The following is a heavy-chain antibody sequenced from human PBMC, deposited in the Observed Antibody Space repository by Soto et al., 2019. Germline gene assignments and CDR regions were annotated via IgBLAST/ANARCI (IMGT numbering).Heavy chain of an antibody. Sequence: QLQLQESGPGLVKPSETLSLTCTVSGGSISSSSYDWGWIRQPPGKGLEWIGSIYYSGSTYYNQSLNGQVPMSENSPRNQFALKRGLVTAPATAGYSWAKHRGYCMSTGGSRSGGDYYYGLDVWGQGTTVTVSS. CDR1: GGSISSSSYD. D-gene: IGHD2-2*03. V-gene: IGHV4-39*01. J-gene: IGHJ6*02. CDR2: IYYSGST. CDR3: AKHRGYCMSTGGSRSGGDYYYGLDV.